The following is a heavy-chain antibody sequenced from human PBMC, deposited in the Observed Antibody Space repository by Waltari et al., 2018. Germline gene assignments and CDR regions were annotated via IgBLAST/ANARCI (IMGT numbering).Heavy chain of an antibody. J-gene: IGHJ3*02. CDR1: GGSISSSTYY. V-gene: IGHV4-39*01. D-gene: IGHD2-15*01. CDR2: IYYSGKT. CDR3: ARLPISLGVGSVFDI. Sequence: QMQLQESGPGLVKPSEPLSLTCTVSGGSISSSTYYCGWIRQPPGKGLEWIGNIYYSGKTDYKPALKSRLTRSVDTSNNRFALNLRSVAAADTAVYYCARLPISLGVGSVFDIWGQGTMVTVSS.